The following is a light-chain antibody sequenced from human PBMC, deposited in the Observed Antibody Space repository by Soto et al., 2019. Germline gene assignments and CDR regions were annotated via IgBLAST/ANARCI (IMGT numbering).Light chain of an antibody. CDR1: QSVTSTY. CDR2: GAS. J-gene: IGKJ4*01. CDR3: QQYGSSPLT. Sequence: EIVLTQSPGTLSFSPGERATLSCRASQSVTSTYLAWYQQKPGQAPRLLIYGASNRATGIPDRFTGSGSGTDVTLTISRLEPEDFAVYYCQQYGSSPLTFVGGTKVEIK. V-gene: IGKV3-20*01.